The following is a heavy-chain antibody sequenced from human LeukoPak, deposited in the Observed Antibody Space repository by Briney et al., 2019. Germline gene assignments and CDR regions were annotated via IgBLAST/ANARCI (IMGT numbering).Heavy chain of an antibody. CDR3: ARPDPPVKFIVVVLSLDY. D-gene: IGHD2-21*01. CDR1: GFTFSSYA. Sequence: AGGSLRLSCAASGFTFSSYAMSWVRQAPGKGLEWVSATSGSGGSTYYADSVKGRFTISRDNSKNTLYLQMNSLRAEDTAVYYCARPDPPVKFIVVVLSLDYWGQGTLVTVSS. J-gene: IGHJ4*02. V-gene: IGHV3-23*01. CDR2: TSGSGGST.